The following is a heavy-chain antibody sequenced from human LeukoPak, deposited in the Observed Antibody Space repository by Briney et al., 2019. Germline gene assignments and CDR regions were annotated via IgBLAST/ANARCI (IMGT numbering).Heavy chain of an antibody. CDR1: GGSISGYY. V-gene: IGHV4-59*01. CDR2: IYYLGST. Sequence: SETLSLTCNGSGGSISGYYWSWIRQPPGQRLEWVGHIYYLGSTNYNPSLKSRVTISIDTSKNYFSLKLNSVIAADTAVYYCARDRPGSYWYFDLWGRGTLVTVSS. CDR3: ARDRPGSYWYFDL. D-gene: IGHD3-10*01. J-gene: IGHJ2*01.